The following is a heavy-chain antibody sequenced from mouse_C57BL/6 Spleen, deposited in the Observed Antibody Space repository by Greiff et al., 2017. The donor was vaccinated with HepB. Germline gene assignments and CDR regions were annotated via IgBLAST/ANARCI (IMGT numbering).Heavy chain of an antibody. CDR3: ARLSNYLDY. CDR2: IYPRSGNT. J-gene: IGHJ2*01. CDR1: GYTFTSYG. Sequence: VKLQESGAELARPGASVKLSCKASGYTFTSYGISWVKQRTGQGLEWIGEIYPRSGNTYYNEKFKGKATLTADKSSSTAYMELRSLTSEDSAVYFCARLSNYLDYWGQGTTLTVSS. V-gene: IGHV1-81*01. D-gene: IGHD5-1*01.